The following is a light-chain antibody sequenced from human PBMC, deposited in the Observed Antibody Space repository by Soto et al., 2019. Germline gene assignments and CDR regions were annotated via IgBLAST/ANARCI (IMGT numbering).Light chain of an antibody. CDR3: QQYGSSDPWT. CDR1: QSVSNRY. J-gene: IGKJ1*01. V-gene: IGKV3-20*01. CDR2: GAS. Sequence: IVFTQSQGTLSLSPWERVTLSCWASQSVSNRYLAWYQQKPXQAXRLLIYGASSRATGIPDRFSGSGSGTDVTLTIRRLEPEDFAVYYCQQYGSSDPWTFGQGTKV.